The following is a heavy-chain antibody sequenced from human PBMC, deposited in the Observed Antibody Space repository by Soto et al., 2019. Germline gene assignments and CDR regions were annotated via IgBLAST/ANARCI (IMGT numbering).Heavy chain of an antibody. CDR1: GGVFNSYA. CDR2: IIPVFGTA. CDR3: ARSAEAGSKGNLDV. J-gene: IGHJ6*02. Sequence: SVKVSCKSSGGVFNSYAISWVRQAPGQGLEWMGGIIPVFGTANLAQRFQDRVTITADRSTKTVYMELRSLRSEDTAVYYCARSAEAGSKGNLDVWGQGTTVTVSS. D-gene: IGHD6-19*01. V-gene: IGHV1-69*06.